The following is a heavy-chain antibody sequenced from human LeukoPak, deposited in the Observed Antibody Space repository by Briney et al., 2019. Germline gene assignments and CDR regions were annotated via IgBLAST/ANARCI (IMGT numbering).Heavy chain of an antibody. CDR1: GYTFNSYA. CDR2: NNTNTGNP. J-gene: IGHJ5*02. Sequence: ASVKVSCKASGYTFNSYAMNWVRQAPGQGLEWMGWNNTNTGNPTYAQGFTGRFVFSLDTSVNTAYLQISSLKAEDTAVYYCARRSEHSSGYQPTFDPWGQGTLVTVSS. CDR3: ARRSEHSSGYQPTFDP. D-gene: IGHD3-22*01. V-gene: IGHV7-4-1*02.